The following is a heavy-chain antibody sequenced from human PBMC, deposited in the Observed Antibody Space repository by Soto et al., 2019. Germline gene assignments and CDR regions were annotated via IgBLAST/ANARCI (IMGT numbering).Heavy chain of an antibody. J-gene: IGHJ4*02. CDR3: AREHTHLAFDY. Sequence: ASVKVSCKASGYTFTSYYMHWVRQAPGQGLEWVGMINPSGGGTSYGTGYAQKLQGRVTMTRDTSTSTVFMELSRLTSEDTAVYYCAREHTHLAFDYWGQGTLVTVSS. CDR2: INPSGGGT. CDR1: GYTFTSYY. V-gene: IGHV1-46*04.